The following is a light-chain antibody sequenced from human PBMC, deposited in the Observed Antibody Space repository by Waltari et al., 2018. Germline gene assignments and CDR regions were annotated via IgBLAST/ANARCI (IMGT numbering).Light chain of an antibody. CDR1: SGSIANNF. V-gene: IGLV6-57*02. J-gene: IGLJ2*01. CDR2: ENS. CDR3: SSYAGSNNNVL. Sequence: NFMLTQPHSVSESPGKTVTLSCTGSSGSIANNFVQWYQQRPGSAPPTLIYENSQRPSGVPDRFSGSKSGTTASLTVSGLQAEDESDYYCSSYAGSNNNVLFGGGTKLTVL.